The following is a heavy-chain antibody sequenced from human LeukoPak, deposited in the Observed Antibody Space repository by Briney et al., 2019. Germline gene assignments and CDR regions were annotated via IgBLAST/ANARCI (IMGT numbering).Heavy chain of an antibody. CDR1: GGSISSYY. CDR3: ARVRRGVRGVTNWFDP. V-gene: IGHV4-59*01. CDR2: IYYSGST. D-gene: IGHD3-10*01. J-gene: IGHJ5*02. Sequence: SETLSLTCTVSGGSISSYYWSWTRQPPGKGLEWIGYIYYSGSTNYNPSLKSRVTISVDTSKNQFSLKLSSVTAADTAVYYCARVRRGVRGVTNWFDPWGQGTLVTVSS.